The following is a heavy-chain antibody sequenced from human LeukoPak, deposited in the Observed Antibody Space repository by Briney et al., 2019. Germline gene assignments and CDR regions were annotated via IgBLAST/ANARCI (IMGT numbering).Heavy chain of an antibody. D-gene: IGHD1-14*01. Sequence: PGGSLRLSCAASGFTFSSYWMSWVRQAPGKGLEWVASIKQDGSEKYYVDSVKGRFTISRDNAKNSLYLQMNSLRAEDTAVYYCARAQQNLDNWFGPWGQGILVTVSS. CDR1: GFTFSSYW. CDR3: ARAQQNLDNWFGP. V-gene: IGHV3-7*01. CDR2: IKQDGSEK. J-gene: IGHJ5*02.